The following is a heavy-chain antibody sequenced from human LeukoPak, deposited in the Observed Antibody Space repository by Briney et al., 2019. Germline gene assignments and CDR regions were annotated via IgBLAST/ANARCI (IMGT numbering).Heavy chain of an antibody. CDR1: GGSFSGYY. Sequence: SETLSLTCAVYGGSFSGYYWSWIRQPPGKGLEWIGEINHSGSTNYNPSLKSRVTISVDTSKNQFSLKLSSVTAADTAVYYCASPPRGSYYDLKYYFDYWGQGTLVTVSS. V-gene: IGHV4-34*01. CDR3: ASPPRGSYYDLKYYFDY. D-gene: IGHD1-26*01. CDR2: INHSGST. J-gene: IGHJ4*02.